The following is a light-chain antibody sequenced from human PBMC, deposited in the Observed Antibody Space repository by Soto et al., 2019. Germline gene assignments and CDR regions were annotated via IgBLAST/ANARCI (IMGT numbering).Light chain of an antibody. V-gene: IGLV2-11*01. CDR2: DVS. CDR3: CSYAGSVV. J-gene: IGLJ2*01. Sequence: QSALTQPASVSGSPGQSITISCTGTSSDVGGYNYVSWYHQHPGKAPKLMIYDVSKRPSGVPDRFSGSKSGNTASLTISGLQAEDEADYYCCSYAGSVVFGGGTKLTVL. CDR1: SSDVGGYNY.